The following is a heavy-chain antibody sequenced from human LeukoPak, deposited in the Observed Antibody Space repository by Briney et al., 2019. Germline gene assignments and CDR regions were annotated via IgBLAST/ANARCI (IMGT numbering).Heavy chain of an antibody. D-gene: IGHD3-10*01. CDR2: IIPIFGTA. J-gene: IGHJ4*02. CDR1: GGTFSSYA. V-gene: IGHV1-69*05. Sequence: GSSVKVSCKASGGTFSSYAISWVRQAPGQGLEWMGGIIPIFGTANYAQKFQGRVTITTDESTSTAYMELSSLRSEDTAVYYCARGRRYYGSGSYGSACDYWGQGTLVTVSS. CDR3: ARGRRYYGSGSYGSACDY.